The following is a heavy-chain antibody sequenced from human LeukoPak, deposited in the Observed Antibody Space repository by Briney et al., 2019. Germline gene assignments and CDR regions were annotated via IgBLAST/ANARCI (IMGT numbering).Heavy chain of an antibody. CDR3: ARQGSTDYFDY. CDR2: IYYSGST. CDR1: GGSISNSSYY. V-gene: IGHV4-39*01. J-gene: IGHJ4*02. Sequence: MSSVTLSLTCTVSGGSISNSSYYWGWVRQPPGKGLEWIGRIYYSGSTYINPSLKSRVTISVYTYKTQPSLRLSSVTAAATALYYWARQGSTDYFDYWGQGTLVSVSS.